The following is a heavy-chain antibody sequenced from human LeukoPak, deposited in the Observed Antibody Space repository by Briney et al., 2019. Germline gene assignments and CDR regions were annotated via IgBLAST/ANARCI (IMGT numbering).Heavy chain of an antibody. D-gene: IGHD6-19*01. V-gene: IGHV1-18*01. Sequence: ASVKVSCKASGYTFTSYGISWVRQAPGQGLEWMGWISAYNGNTNYAQKLQGRVTMTTDTSTSTAYVELRSLRSDDTAVYYCARSIAVATNWFDPWGQGTLVTVSS. CDR1: GYTFTSYG. CDR3: ARSIAVATNWFDP. J-gene: IGHJ5*02. CDR2: ISAYNGNT.